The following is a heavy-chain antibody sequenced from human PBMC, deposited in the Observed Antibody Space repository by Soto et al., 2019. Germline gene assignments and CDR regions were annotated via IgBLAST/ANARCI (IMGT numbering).Heavy chain of an antibody. CDR3: ARDPYYGSRNYIPRFDY. D-gene: IGHD3-10*01. CDR1: GFTFSSYA. Sequence: PGGSLRLSCAASGFTFSSYAMSWVRQAPGKGLEWVSSISGTDGITYYADSVKGRFTISRDNSKNTLYLQMNSLRVEDTALYYCARDPYYGSRNYIPRFDYWGQGTLVTVSS. CDR2: ISGTDGIT. J-gene: IGHJ4*02. V-gene: IGHV3-23*01.